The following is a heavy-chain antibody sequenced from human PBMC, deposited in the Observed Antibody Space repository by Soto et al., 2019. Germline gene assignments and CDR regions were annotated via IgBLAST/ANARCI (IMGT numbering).Heavy chain of an antibody. J-gene: IGHJ4*02. Sequence: PGGSLRLSCVDPGFTFSSYAMSWVRQAPGKGLEWVSAISGSGGSTYYADSVKGRFTISRDNSKNTLYLQMNSLRAEDTAVYYCAKSFQWELYLFDYWGQGTLVTVSS. CDR3: AKSFQWELYLFDY. CDR1: GFTFSSYA. V-gene: IGHV3-23*01. CDR2: ISGSGGST. D-gene: IGHD1-26*01.